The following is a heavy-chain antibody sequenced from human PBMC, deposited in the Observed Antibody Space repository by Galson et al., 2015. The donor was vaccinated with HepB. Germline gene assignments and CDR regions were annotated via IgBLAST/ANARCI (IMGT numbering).Heavy chain of an antibody. CDR1: GDSVSSNSSL. D-gene: IGHD5-24*01. CDR3: ARVLRLRKGYKSPFDY. CDR2: TYYRSKWNN. J-gene: IGHJ4*02. Sequence: ISGDSVSSNSSLWNWIRQSPSRGLEWLGRTYYRSKWNNDYAVSVKGRISITSDTSKNHFSLQLNSVTPEDTAVYFCARVLRLRKGYKSPFDYWGQGTLVTVSS. V-gene: IGHV6-1*01.